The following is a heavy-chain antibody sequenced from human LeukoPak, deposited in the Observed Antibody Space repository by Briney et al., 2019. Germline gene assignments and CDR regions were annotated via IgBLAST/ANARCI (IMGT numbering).Heavy chain of an antibody. Sequence: PGGSLRLSCAASGFTFSSYEMNWVRQAPGKGLEWVSYILNSGTTTYYADSVKGRFTISRDNAKNSLYLQMNSLRAEDTAMYYCAKGTGASDWYFDLWGRGTLVTVSS. CDR3: AKGTGASDWYFDL. CDR1: GFTFSSYE. D-gene: IGHD3-10*01. J-gene: IGHJ2*01. CDR2: ILNSGTTT. V-gene: IGHV3-48*03.